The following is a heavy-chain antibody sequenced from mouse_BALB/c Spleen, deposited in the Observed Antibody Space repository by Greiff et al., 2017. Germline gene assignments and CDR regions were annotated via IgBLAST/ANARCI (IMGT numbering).Heavy chain of an antibody. CDR3: ARSRDGYFDV. Sequence: VQLQQSGAELARPGASVKLSCKASGYTFTDYYINWVKQRTGQGLEWIGEIYPGSGNTYYNEKFKGKATLTADKSSSTAYMQLSSLTSEDSAVLFCARSRDGYFDVWGAGTTVTVSS. CDR2: IYPGSGNT. CDR1: GYTFTDYY. D-gene: IGHD3-3*01. J-gene: IGHJ1*01. V-gene: IGHV1-77*01.